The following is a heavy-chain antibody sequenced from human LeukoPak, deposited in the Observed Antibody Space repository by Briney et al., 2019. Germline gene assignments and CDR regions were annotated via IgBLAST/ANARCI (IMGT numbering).Heavy chain of an antibody. D-gene: IGHD3-16*01. CDR1: GFRFGSFW. J-gene: IGHJ3*02. CDR2: INQDGSEK. Sequence: SGGSLRPSCEAAGFRFGSFWMCWVRQAAGKGTERVANINQDGSEKLYVDCVKGRFTISRDNVKNSLYLQMNSMSIEDTAVYYCTRDVREAYDIWGHGTMVTVSS. V-gene: IGHV3-7*01. CDR3: TRDVREAYDI.